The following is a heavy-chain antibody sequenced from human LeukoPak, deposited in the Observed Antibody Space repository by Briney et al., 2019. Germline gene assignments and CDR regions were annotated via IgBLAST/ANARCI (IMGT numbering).Heavy chain of an antibody. J-gene: IGHJ5*02. Sequence: GGSLRLSCAASGYTFTSYGMHWVRQAPGRGLEWVAAIWYDGSKKIYADSVRGRFTISRDDSKNTLYLQMNSLRAEDTAVYFCARDLSYGSGESWGQGTLVTVSS. V-gene: IGHV3-33*01. CDR1: GYTFTSYG. D-gene: IGHD3-10*01. CDR3: ARDLSYGSGES. CDR2: IWYDGSKK.